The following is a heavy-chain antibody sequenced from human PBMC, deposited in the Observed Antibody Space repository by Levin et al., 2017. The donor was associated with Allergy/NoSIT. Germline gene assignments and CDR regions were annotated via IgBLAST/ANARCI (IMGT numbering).Heavy chain of an antibody. J-gene: IGHJ4*02. CDR1: GFTFSSYW. D-gene: IGHD3-22*01. CDR3: ARDTYYDSSGYYSGPYFDY. V-gene: IGHV3-7*01. CDR2: IKQDGSEK. Sequence: GESLKISCAASGFTFSSYWMSWVRQAPGKGLEWVANIKQDGSEKYYVDSVKGRFTISRDNAKNSLYLQMNSLRAEDTAVYYCARDTYYDSSGYYSGPYFDYWGQGTLVTVSS.